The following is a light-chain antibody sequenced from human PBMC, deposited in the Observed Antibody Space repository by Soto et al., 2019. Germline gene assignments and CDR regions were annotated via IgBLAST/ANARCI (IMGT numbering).Light chain of an antibody. J-gene: IGLJ3*02. V-gene: IGLV1-51*01. CDR3: GTWDSSLSVWV. CDR1: SSNIGTNY. Sequence: QSVLTQPPSVSAAPGQKVTISCSGSSSNIGTNYVSWYQQLPGTAPQLLIYDNNQRPSGIPDRFSGSKSGTSATLGITGLQTGDEADYYCGTWDSSLSVWVFGGGTKLTVL. CDR2: DNN.